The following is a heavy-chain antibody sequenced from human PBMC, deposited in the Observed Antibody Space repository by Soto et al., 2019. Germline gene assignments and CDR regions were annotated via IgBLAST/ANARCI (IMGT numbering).Heavy chain of an antibody. Sequence: QVQLVQSGAEVKKPGASVKVSCKATGYTFTTYDINWVRQATGQGLEWMGWMNPNSGDTGYAQKFQGRVTMTRDTSISTAYRELSTLTAEDTAVYVCVRGLEWLRNYWGQGALVTVSS. CDR2: MNPNSGDT. CDR1: GYTFTTYD. V-gene: IGHV1-8*01. D-gene: IGHD5-12*01. CDR3: VRGLEWLRNY. J-gene: IGHJ4*02.